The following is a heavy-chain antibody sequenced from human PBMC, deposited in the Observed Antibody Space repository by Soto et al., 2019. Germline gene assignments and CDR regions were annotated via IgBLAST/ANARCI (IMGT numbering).Heavy chain of an antibody. D-gene: IGHD2-2*01. Sequence: SETLSLTCTLSGGSLSTYYWHWIRQPQGKGLEWLGYIYYSGSATYNPPLKSRVTISIHTSKNKFSLNLNSVTAADTAVYLCARGSTVGGLFDYSGQGTLVTVSS. CDR1: GGSLSTYY. CDR3: ARGSTVGGLFDY. V-gene: IGHV4-59*01. CDR2: IYYSGSA. J-gene: IGHJ4*02.